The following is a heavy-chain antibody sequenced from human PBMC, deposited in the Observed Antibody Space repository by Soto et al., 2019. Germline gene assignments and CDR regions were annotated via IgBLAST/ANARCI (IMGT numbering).Heavy chain of an antibody. V-gene: IGHV4-39*01. Sequence: TSETLSLTCTVSGGSISSSSYYWGWIRQPPGKGLEWIGSIYYSGSTYYNPSLKSRVTISVDTSKNQFSLKLSSVTAADTAVYYCARHDQRPRIQLWYYYYYYMDVWGKGTTVTVSS. CDR1: GGSISSSSYY. CDR3: ARHDQRPRIQLWYYYYYYMDV. J-gene: IGHJ6*03. CDR2: IYYSGST. D-gene: IGHD5-18*01.